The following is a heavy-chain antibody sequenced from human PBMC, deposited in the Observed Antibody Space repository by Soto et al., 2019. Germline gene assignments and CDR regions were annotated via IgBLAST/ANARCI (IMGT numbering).Heavy chain of an antibody. J-gene: IGHJ4*02. V-gene: IGHV3-30-3*01. CDR1: GFTFSSYA. Sequence: QVQLVESGGGVVQPGRSPRLSCAASGFTFSSYAMHWVRQAPGKGLEWVAVISYDGSNKYYADSVKGRFTISRDNSKNTLYLQMNSLRAEDTAVYYCARDGRQWLVPHDYWGQGTLVTVSS. D-gene: IGHD6-19*01. CDR2: ISYDGSNK. CDR3: ARDGRQWLVPHDY.